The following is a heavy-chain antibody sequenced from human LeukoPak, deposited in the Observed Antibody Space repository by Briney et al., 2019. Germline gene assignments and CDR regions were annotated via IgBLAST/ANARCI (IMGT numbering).Heavy chain of an antibody. D-gene: IGHD1-26*01. CDR1: GGSISGSNYY. CDR3: ASLRERSYYARGFDY. J-gene: IGHJ4*02. CDR2: VYYSGST. Sequence: SETLSLTCTVSGGSISGSNYYWGWIRQPPGKGLEWIGVVYYSGSTYDNPSLKSRVTISVDTSKSQFSLRLSSVTAADTAVYYCASLRERSYYARGFDYWGQGILVTVSS. V-gene: IGHV4-39*01.